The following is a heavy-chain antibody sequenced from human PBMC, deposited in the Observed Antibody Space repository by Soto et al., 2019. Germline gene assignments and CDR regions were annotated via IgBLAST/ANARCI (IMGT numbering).Heavy chain of an antibody. CDR2: IYYSGST. CDR1: GGSISSGGYY. D-gene: IGHD3-10*01. J-gene: IGHJ4*02. CDR3: ARRAYYGSGSYYKSAASFDY. V-gene: IGHV4-31*03. Sequence: QVQLQESGPGLVKPSQTLSLTCTVSGGSISSGGYYWSWIRQHPGKGLEWIGYIYYSGSTYYNPSLKSRVTISVDTSKNQFSLKLSSVTAADTAVYYCARRAYYGSGSYYKSAASFDYWGQGTLVTVSS.